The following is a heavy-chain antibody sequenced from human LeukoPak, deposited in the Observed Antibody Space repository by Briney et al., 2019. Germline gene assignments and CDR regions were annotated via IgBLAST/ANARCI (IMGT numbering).Heavy chain of an antibody. V-gene: IGHV1-69*05. CDR1: GGTFSSYA. CDR3: ARGHFRPDNWFDP. CDR2: IIPIFGTA. Sequence: SVKVSCKASGGTFSSYATSWVRQAPGQELEGMGRIIPIFGTANYAQKFQGRVTITTDESTSTAYMELSSLRSEDTAVYYCARGHFRPDNWFDPWGQGTLVTVSS. D-gene: IGHD3-3*02. J-gene: IGHJ5*02.